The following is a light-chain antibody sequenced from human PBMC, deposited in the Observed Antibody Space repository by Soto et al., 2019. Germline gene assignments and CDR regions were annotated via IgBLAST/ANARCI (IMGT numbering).Light chain of an antibody. CDR3: ISYTTISTYV. V-gene: IGLV2-14*03. J-gene: IGLJ1*01. CDR2: DVS. CDR1: SSDVGSYNY. Sequence: QSVLTQPASVSGSRGQSIAISCTGTSSDVGSYNYVSWYQHHPGKAPKVMIYDVSSRPSGVSNRFSGSKSGNTASLTISGLQAEGEADYYCISYTTISTYVFGTGTKV.